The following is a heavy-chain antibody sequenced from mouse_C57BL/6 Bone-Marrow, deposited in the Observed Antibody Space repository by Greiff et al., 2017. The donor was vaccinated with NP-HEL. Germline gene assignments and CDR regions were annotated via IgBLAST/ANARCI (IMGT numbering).Heavy chain of an antibody. CDR3: ASPYDYDVAWFAY. Sequence: EVKLMESGGDLVKPGGSLKLSCAASGFTFSSYGMSWVRQTPDKRLEWVATISSGGSYTYYPDSVKGRFTISRDTAKNPLYLQRSSLKSEGTAMYYCASPYDYDVAWFAYWGQGTLVTVSA. J-gene: IGHJ3*01. CDR2: ISSGGSYT. D-gene: IGHD2-4*01. V-gene: IGHV5-6*01. CDR1: GFTFSSYG.